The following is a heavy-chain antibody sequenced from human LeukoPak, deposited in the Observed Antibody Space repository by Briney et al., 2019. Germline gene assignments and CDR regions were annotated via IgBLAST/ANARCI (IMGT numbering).Heavy chain of an antibody. V-gene: IGHV4-59*08. D-gene: IGHD3-10*01. CDR2: IYYSGST. CDR3: ARMVRESTNWFDP. J-gene: IGHJ5*02. CDR1: GGSFSGYY. Sequence: SETLSLTCAVYGGSFSGYYWSWIRQPPGKGLEWIGYIYYSGSTNYNPSLKSRVTISVDTSKNQFSLKLSSVTAADTAVYYCARMVRESTNWFDPWGQGTLVTVSS.